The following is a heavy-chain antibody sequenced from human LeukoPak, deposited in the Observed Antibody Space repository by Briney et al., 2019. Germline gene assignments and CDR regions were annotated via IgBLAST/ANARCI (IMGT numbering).Heavy chain of an antibody. CDR2: IKQDGSEK. V-gene: IGHV3-7*01. CDR3: ARVGDYRTYYFDY. J-gene: IGHJ4*02. CDR1: GFTLSDHY. Sequence: GGSLRLSCAASGFTLSDHYMDWVRQAPGKGLEWVANIKQDGSEKYYVDSVKGRFTISRDNAKNSLYLQMNSLRAEDTAVYYCARVGDYRTYYFDYWGQGTLVTVSS. D-gene: IGHD4-17*01.